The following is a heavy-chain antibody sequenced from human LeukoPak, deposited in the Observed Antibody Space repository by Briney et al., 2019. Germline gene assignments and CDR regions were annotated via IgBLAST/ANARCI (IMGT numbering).Heavy chain of an antibody. Sequence: GGSLRLSCAASGFTFSIYAMSWVRQAPGKGLDWVSGVSGSAGSTHYADSVKGRFTISRDNSKNTLYLQMDSLRAEDTAVYYCAKQKVGTGGFLFDYWGQGALVTVSS. CDR1: GFTFSIYA. D-gene: IGHD7-27*01. J-gene: IGHJ4*02. CDR3: AKQKVGTGGFLFDY. CDR2: VSGSAGST. V-gene: IGHV3-23*01.